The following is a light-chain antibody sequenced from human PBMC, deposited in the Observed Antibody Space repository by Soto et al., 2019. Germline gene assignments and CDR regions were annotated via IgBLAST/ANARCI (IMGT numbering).Light chain of an antibody. CDR3: QQYHSDPIT. J-gene: IGKJ5*01. Sequence: DIVMTQSPDSLAVSLGERATINCKSSQSVLYSPNNNNYLAWFQQKPGQPPRLFIYWASTRGSGVPDRFSGSGSGTDFTLTISNVEAEDVAIYYCQQYHSDPITFGQGTRLEIK. CDR2: WAS. V-gene: IGKV4-1*01. CDR1: QSVLYSPNNNNY.